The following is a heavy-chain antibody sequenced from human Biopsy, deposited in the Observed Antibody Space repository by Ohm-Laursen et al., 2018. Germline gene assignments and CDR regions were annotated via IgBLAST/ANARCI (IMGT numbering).Heavy chain of an antibody. V-gene: IGHV4-39*07. CDR2: IFYGGIT. CDR1: GGSISSETHY. D-gene: IGHD3-3*01. J-gene: IGHJ5*02. Sequence: SETLSLTWPVSGGSISSETHYWGWIRQPPGKGLEWIGSIFYGGITNHNPSLKSRVTISKDTSKNQFSLQVNSVTAADTAVYYCARTPRDSFWSGSYKRGLWFDPWGRGTLVIVSS. CDR3: ARTPRDSFWSGSYKRGLWFDP.